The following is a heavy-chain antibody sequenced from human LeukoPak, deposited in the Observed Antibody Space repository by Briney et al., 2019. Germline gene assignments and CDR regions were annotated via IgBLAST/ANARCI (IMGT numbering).Heavy chain of an antibody. J-gene: IGHJ4*02. CDR2: INPNSGGT. CDR3: ARDLWFGECYFDY. D-gene: IGHD3-10*01. Sequence: ASVKVSCKASGGTFSSYAISWVRQAPGQGLEWMGWINPNSGGTNYAQKFQGRVTMTRDTSISTAYMELSRLRSDDTAVYYCARDLWFGECYFDYWGQGTLVTVSS. V-gene: IGHV1-2*02. CDR1: GGTFSSYA.